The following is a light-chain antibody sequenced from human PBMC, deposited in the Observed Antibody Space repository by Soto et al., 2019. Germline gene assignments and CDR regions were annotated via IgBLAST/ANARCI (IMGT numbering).Light chain of an antibody. V-gene: IGLV2-23*02. CDR2: EVN. J-gene: IGLJ1*01. Sequence: QSALTQPASVSGSPGQSITISCTGTSGDVGNYNLVSWYQQHPGKAPKLMIYEVNKWPSGVSNRFSASKSGNTASLTISGLQAEDEADYYCCSYVGSSTSYVFGTGTKVTVL. CDR3: CSYVGSSTSYV. CDR1: SGDVGNYNL.